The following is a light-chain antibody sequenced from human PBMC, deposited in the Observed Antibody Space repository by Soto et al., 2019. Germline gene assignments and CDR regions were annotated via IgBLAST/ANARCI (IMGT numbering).Light chain of an antibody. CDR2: GAS. CDR3: QQYGRSPFT. J-gene: IGKJ3*01. Sequence: EIVLTQSPGTLSLSPGERATLSCRASQSVSSSYLAWYQQKPGQAPRLLIYGASSRATGIPDRFSGSGSGTDFTITISRLEPEYFAVYYCQQYGRSPFTFGPGTKVDIK. V-gene: IGKV3-20*01. CDR1: QSVSSSY.